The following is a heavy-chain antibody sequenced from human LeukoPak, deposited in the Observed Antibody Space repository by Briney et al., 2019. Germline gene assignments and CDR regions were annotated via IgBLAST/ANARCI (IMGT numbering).Heavy chain of an antibody. CDR2: IYTSGST. V-gene: IGHV4-4*09. CDR1: GGSISSYY. D-gene: IGHD3-10*01. J-gene: IGHJ4*02. Sequence: SETLSLTCTVPGGSISSYYWSWIRQPPGKGLEWIGYIYTSGSTNYNPSLKSRVTISVDTSKNQFPLKLSSVTAADTAVYYCAAGSGSYYYWGQGTLVTVSS. CDR3: AAGSGSYYY.